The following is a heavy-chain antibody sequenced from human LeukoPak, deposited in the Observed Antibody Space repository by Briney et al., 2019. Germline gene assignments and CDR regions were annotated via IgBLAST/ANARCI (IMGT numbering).Heavy chain of an antibody. V-gene: IGHV3-23*01. CDR2: ISGSGGST. D-gene: IGHD3-22*01. Sequence: TGGSLRLSSAASGFTFSSYAMSWVRQAPGKGLEWVSAISGSGGSTYYADSVKGRFTISRDNSKNTLYLQMNSLRAEDTAVYYCAKKPNLLLPQPFDYWGEGSLVTVSS. CDR3: AKKPNLLLPQPFDY. J-gene: IGHJ4*02. CDR1: GFTFSSYA.